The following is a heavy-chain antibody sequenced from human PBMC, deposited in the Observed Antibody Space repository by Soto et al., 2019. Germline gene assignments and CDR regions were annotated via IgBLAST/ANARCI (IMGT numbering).Heavy chain of an antibody. D-gene: IGHD6-6*01. CDR2: NYYSGIT. V-gene: IGHV4-31*03. J-gene: IGHJ6*02. CDR3: ARGSSIAGLYYGMDV. Sequence: NPSETLSLTCTVSGGSISSGGYYWTWIRQHPGKGLEWIGYNYYSGITYYNPSLKSRVTISLDTSKNQFSLKLSSVTAADTAVYYCARGSSIAGLYYGMDVWGQGTTVT. CDR1: GGSISSGGYY.